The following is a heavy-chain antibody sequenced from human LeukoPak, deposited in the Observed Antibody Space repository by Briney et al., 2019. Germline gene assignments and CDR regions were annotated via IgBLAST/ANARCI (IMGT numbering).Heavy chain of an antibody. CDR3: ATTTVVTPDYFDY. D-gene: IGHD4-23*01. J-gene: IGHJ4*02. V-gene: IGHV4-34*01. Sequence: SETLSLTCGVYGGSLSGYYWSWIRQTPWKGLEWIGEIKQNGNTNYDPSLKSRITISVDTSKNQFSLKLSSVTAADTAVYYCATTTVVTPDYFDYWGQGTLVTVSS. CDR1: GGSLSGYY. CDR2: IKQNGNT.